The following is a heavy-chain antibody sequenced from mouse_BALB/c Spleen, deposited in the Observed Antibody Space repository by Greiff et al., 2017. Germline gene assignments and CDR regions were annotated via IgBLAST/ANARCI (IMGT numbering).Heavy chain of an antibody. D-gene: IGHD2-1*01. CDR1: GFSLTSYG. J-gene: IGHJ4*01. Sequence: QVQLKESGPGLVQPSQSLSITCTVSGFSLTSYGVHWVRQSPGKGLEWLGVIWSGGSTDYNAAFISRLSISKDNSKSQVFFKMNSLQANDTAIYYCARKDYGNHIYAMDYWGQGTSVTVSS. V-gene: IGHV2-2*02. CDR3: ARKDYGNHIYAMDY. CDR2: IWSGGST.